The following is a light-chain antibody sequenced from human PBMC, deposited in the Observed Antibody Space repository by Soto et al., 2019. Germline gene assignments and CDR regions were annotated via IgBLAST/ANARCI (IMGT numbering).Light chain of an antibody. CDR1: SSNIGSNS. CDR3: AAWDDSLNGHV. Sequence: QSVLTQPPSASGTPGQRVTISCSGSSSNIGSNSVNWYQQLPGTAPKLVIYSSNQRPSGVPDRFSGSKSGTSASLAISGLQFEDEADYYCAAWDDSLNGHVFGTGTKLTVL. CDR2: SSN. V-gene: IGLV1-44*01. J-gene: IGLJ1*01.